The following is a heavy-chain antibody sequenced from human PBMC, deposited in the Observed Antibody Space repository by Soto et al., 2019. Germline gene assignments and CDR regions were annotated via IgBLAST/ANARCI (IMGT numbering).Heavy chain of an antibody. V-gene: IGHV1-8*01. Sequence: QVQLVQSGAEVKKPGASVKVSCKASGYTFTSYEINWVRQATGQGLEWMGWMNPNSGDTGYAQKFQGRVTMTRNTSTRTAYMELSSLRSEDTAVYYCARGELLWFGELLSWGQGTLVTVSS. CDR1: GYTFTSYE. J-gene: IGHJ4*02. CDR3: ARGELLWFGELLS. D-gene: IGHD3-10*01. CDR2: MNPNSGDT.